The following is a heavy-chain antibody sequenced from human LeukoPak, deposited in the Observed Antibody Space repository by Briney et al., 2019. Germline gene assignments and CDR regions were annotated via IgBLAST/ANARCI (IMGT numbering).Heavy chain of an antibody. CDR2: ISAYNGNT. V-gene: IGHV1-18*01. D-gene: IGHD1-26*01. CDR3: ARVVGLNEWEPHY. J-gene: IGHJ4*02. Sequence: EASVKVSCKASGYTFSIYAISWVRQAPGQGLEWMGWISAYNGNTDYAQKFQGRVTMTTDTSTSTAYMELRSLRSDDTAMYYCARVVGLNEWEPHYWGQGTLVTVSS. CDR1: GYTFSIYA.